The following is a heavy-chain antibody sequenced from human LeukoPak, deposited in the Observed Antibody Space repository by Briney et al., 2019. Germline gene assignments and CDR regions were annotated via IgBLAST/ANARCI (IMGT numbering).Heavy chain of an antibody. Sequence: GGSLRLSCAASGFSFSNYAIHWVRQAPGKGLEWVASIRFNGNFYADYVKGRFTISRDNSKSTVSLQMDTLRTEDTALYYCARENWDFDFWGQGTLVTVSS. CDR1: GFSFSNYA. J-gene: IGHJ4*02. D-gene: IGHD7-27*01. CDR2: IRFNGN. CDR3: ARENWDFDF. V-gene: IGHV3-30*02.